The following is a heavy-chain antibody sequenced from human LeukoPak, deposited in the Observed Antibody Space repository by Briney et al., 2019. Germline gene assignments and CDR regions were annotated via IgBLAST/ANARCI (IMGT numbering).Heavy chain of an antibody. V-gene: IGHV3-23*01. CDR1: GFTFSSYA. J-gene: IGHJ6*02. D-gene: IGHD3-10*01. Sequence: QSGGSLRLSCAASGFTFSSYAMSWVRQAPGKGLEWVSAISGSGGSTYYADSVKGRFTISRDNSKNTLYLQMNSLRAEDTAVYYCAKGQEDLNMVRGAYYYYYGMDVWGQGTTVTVSS. CDR2: ISGSGGST. CDR3: AKGQEDLNMVRGAYYYYYGMDV.